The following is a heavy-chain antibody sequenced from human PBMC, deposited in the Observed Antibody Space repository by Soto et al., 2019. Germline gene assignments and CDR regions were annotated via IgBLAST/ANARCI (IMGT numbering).Heavy chain of an antibody. CDR3: ANLLSSPLAAAYGMDV. D-gene: IGHD6-13*01. J-gene: IGHJ6*02. V-gene: IGHV1-69*01. CDR1: GGTFSSYA. CDR2: IIPIFGTA. Sequence: QVQLVQSGAEVKKPGSSVKVSCKASGGTFSSYALSWVRQAPGQGLEWMGGIIPIFGTANYAQKFQGRVTITADESTSTAYMELSSLRSEDTAVFYCANLLSSPLAAAYGMDVWGQGTTVTVSS.